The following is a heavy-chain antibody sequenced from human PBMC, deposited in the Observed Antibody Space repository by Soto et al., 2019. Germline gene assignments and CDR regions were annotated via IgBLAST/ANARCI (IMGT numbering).Heavy chain of an antibody. CDR1: GDSIKTHTW. J-gene: IGHJ5*01. CDR2: IKHTGDA. CDR3: AREGRLHWFEL. Sequence: SETLSLTCAVSGDSIKTHTWRSWRRQLPGTGLEWIGEIKHTGDANANPALRSRVSMSVDRTKNQFFLNLRSVSAADTAVYFCAREGRLHWFELWGQGNLVTGS. V-gene: IGHV4-4*02.